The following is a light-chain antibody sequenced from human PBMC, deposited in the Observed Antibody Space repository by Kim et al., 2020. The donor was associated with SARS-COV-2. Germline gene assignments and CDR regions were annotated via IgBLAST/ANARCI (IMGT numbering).Light chain of an antibody. CDR3: QERSRWT. J-gene: IGKJ1*01. CDR1: ENVRY. V-gene: IGKV3-11*01. CDR2: DSS. Sequence: EIVLTQSPATLSLSPGERATLSCRASENVRYLAWYQQNPGRAPRLLISDSSNRATGIPDRFSGSGSGTDFTLTISSLEPEDFAVYYCQERSRWTFGQGTKVDIK.